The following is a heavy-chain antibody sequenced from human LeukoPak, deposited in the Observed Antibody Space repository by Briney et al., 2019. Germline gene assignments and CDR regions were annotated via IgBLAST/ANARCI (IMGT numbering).Heavy chain of an antibody. J-gene: IGHJ1*01. Sequence: ASVKVSCKASGGTFSSYAISWVRQAPGQGLEWMGRINPNSGGTNYAQKFQGRVTMTRDTSISTAYMELSRLRSDDTAVYYCARDLKWELLCFQHWGQGTLVTVSS. CDR3: ARDLKWELLCFQH. D-gene: IGHD1-26*01. V-gene: IGHV1-2*06. CDR1: GGTFSSYA. CDR2: INPNSGGT.